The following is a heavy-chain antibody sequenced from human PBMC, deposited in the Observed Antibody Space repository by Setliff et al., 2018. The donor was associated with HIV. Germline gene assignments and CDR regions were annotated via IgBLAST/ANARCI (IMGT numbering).Heavy chain of an antibody. CDR1: GFIFNAYA. CDR3: ARVGNDYGGNTNWFDP. D-gene: IGHD4-17*01. V-gene: IGHV3-33*01. CDR2: IWFDGSDK. Sequence: PGGSLRLSCAASGFIFNAYAMHWVRQSPGKGLEWVAVIWFDGSDKYYADSVKGRFTISRDNSRNTLYLQMNSLRAEDTAVYYCARVGNDYGGNTNWFDPWGQGTLVTVSS. J-gene: IGHJ5*02.